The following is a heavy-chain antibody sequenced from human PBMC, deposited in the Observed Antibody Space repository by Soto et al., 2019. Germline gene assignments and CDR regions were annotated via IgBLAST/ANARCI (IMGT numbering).Heavy chain of an antibody. CDR1: GYTFTGYY. J-gene: IGHJ4*02. CDR2: INPNSGAT. D-gene: IGHD6-13*01. CDR3: ASRKAAGADSPCWY. V-gene: IGHV1-2*02. Sequence: QVQLVQSGAEVKKPGASVKVSCKASGYTFTGYYMHWVRQAPGQGLEWMGWINPNSGATNYAQKFQGRVTRTRATSISTASMEVSRLRSDDTAVYYCASRKAAGADSPCWYWGQGTLVTVSS.